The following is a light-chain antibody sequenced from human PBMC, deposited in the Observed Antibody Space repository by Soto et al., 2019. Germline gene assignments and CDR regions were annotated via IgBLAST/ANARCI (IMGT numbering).Light chain of an antibody. CDR1: QSVSSSH. Sequence: EIVLTQSPGTLSLSPGERATLSCRASQSVSSSHLAWYQQKPGQAPRLLIYSASSRATGIPDRFSGSGSGTEFTLTISSLQSEDFAVYYCQQYNNWPPITFGQGTRLEIK. CDR3: QQYNNWPPIT. J-gene: IGKJ5*01. CDR2: SAS. V-gene: IGKV3-20*01.